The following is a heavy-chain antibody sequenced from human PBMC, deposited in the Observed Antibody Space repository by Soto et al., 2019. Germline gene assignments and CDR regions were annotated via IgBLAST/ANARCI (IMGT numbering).Heavy chain of an antibody. Sequence: QVQLVQSGAEVKKPGSSVKVSCKASGGTFSSYAISWVRQAPGQGLEWMGGIIPIFGTANYAQKFQGRVTITRDESTSTADKELGSLRSEDPAVYSGARGRGAEGAFDIWGQGTMVTVSS. CDR1: GGTFSSYA. V-gene: IGHV1-69*05. J-gene: IGHJ3*02. CDR2: IIPIFGTA. CDR3: ARGRGAEGAFDI. D-gene: IGHD3-10*01.